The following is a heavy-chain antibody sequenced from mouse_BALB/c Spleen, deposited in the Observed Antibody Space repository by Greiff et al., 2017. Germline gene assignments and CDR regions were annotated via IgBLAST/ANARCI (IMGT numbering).Heavy chain of an antibody. CDR3: AREGSTATTLDY. D-gene: IGHD1-2*01. Sequence: EVQLMESGGGLVKPGGSLKLSCAASGFTFSSYAMSWVRQTPEKRLEWVAYISSGSSTIYYADTVKGRFTISRDNPKNTLFLQMTSLRSEDTAMYYCAREGSTATTLDYWGQGTTLTVSS. CDR1: GFTFSSYA. J-gene: IGHJ2*01. CDR2: ISSGSSTI. V-gene: IGHV5-17*02.